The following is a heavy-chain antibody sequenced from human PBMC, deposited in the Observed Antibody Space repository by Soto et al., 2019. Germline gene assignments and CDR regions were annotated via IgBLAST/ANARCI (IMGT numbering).Heavy chain of an antibody. J-gene: IGHJ4*02. CDR3: ARDLGGQQLVPYFDY. CDR2: IIPIFGTA. CDR1: GGTFSSYA. Sequence: ASVKVSCKASGGTFSSYAISWVRQAPGQGLEWMGGIIPIFGTANYAQKFQGRVTITADESTSTAYMELSSLRSEDTAVYYCARDLGGQQLVPYFDYWGQGTLVTVSS. D-gene: IGHD6-13*01. V-gene: IGHV1-69*13.